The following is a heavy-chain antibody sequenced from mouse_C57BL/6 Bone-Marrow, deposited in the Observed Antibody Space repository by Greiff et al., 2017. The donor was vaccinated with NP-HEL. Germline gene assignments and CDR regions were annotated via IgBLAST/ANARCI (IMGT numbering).Heavy chain of an antibody. D-gene: IGHD1-1*01. Sequence: VQLQQSGPGLVQPSQSLSITCTVSGFSLTSYGVHWVRQSPGKGLEWLGVIWSGGSTDYNAAFISRLSISKDNSKSQVFFKMNSLQAYDTAIYYCARNSYYYGSMWYFDVWGTGTTVTVSS. CDR1: GFSLTSYG. CDR2: IWSGGST. CDR3: ARNSYYYGSMWYFDV. J-gene: IGHJ1*03. V-gene: IGHV2-2*01.